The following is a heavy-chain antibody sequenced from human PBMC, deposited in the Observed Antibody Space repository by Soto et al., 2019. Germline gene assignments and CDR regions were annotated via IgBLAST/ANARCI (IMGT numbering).Heavy chain of an antibody. CDR2: ISSSSSYI. D-gene: IGHD1-26*01. V-gene: IGHV3-21*01. J-gene: IGHJ3*02. CDR3: ARGLGHGAADAFDI. CDR1: GFTFSSYS. Sequence: EVQLVESGGGLVKPGGSLRLSCAASGFTFSSYSMNWVRQAPGKGLEWVSSISSSSSYIYYADSVKGRFTISRDNAKNSLYLQMNSLRAEDMAVYYCARGLGHGAADAFDIWGQGTMVTVSS.